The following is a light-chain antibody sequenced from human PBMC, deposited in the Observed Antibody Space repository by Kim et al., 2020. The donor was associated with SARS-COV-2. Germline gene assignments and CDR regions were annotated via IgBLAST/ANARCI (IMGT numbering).Light chain of an antibody. CDR3: QSYDSSLGGSRV. CDR2: RNT. CDR1: SSNTGAGYD. V-gene: IGLV1-40*01. J-gene: IGLJ1*01. Sequence: VTISCTASSSNTGAGYDVHWDKRFPGTAPKLLVSRNTTRPSGVPDPFSGSRYGASASLATTGLQTGDGGDYYCQSYDSSLGGSRVFGTGTKVTVL.